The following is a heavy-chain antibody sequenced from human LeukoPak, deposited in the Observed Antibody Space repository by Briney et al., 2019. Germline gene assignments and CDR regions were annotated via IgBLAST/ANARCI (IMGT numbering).Heavy chain of an antibody. Sequence: GGPPPPSSPPPGPPLPPHPTTPLRPAPGKGLEWVSSISSSSSYIYYADSVKGRFTISRDNAKNSLYLQMNSLRAEGTAVYYCARLASDDAFDIWGQGTTVTVSS. V-gene: IGHV3-21*01. J-gene: IGHJ3*02. CDR2: ISSSSSYI. D-gene: IGHD6-6*01. CDR3: ARLASDDAFDI. CDR1: GPPLPPHP.